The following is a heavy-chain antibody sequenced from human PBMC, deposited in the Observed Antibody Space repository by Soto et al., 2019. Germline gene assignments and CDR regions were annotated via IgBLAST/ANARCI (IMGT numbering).Heavy chain of an antibody. V-gene: IGHV4-39*01. CDR3: ARQRTTVVTQAYFDH. D-gene: IGHD2-21*02. CDR2: IYYSGRT. Sequence: SETLSLTCIVSGESISSSSYYWGWIRQPPGKGLEWIGSIYYSGRTYYNPSFKSRVTISIDTSQNQFSLKLSSVTATDTAVYYCARQRTTVVTQAYFDHWGQGALVTVSS. CDR1: GESISSSSYY. J-gene: IGHJ4*02.